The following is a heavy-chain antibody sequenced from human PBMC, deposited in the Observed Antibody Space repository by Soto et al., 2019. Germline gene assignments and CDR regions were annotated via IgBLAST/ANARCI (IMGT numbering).Heavy chain of an antibody. Sequence: QVQLQQWGAGLLKPSETLSLTCAVYGGSFSGYYWSWIRQPPGKGLEWIGEINHSGSTNYNPSLKSRVTISVDTSKNQFSLKLSSVTAADTAVYYCARLLTTSYYYYYYGMDVWGQGTTVTVSS. J-gene: IGHJ6*02. CDR3: ARLLTTSYYYYYYGMDV. CDR2: INHSGST. CDR1: GGSFSGYY. D-gene: IGHD4-4*01. V-gene: IGHV4-34*01.